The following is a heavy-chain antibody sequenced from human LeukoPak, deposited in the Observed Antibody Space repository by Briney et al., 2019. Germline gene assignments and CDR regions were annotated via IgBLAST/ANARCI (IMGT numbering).Heavy chain of an antibody. D-gene: IGHD2-2*01. CDR1: GYTLTELS. V-gene: IGHV1-24*01. CDR3: ATPHPSFVVVPAAMPELDY. CDR2: SDPEDGET. J-gene: IGHJ4*02. Sequence: ASVKVSCKVSGYTLTELSMHWVRQAPGKGLEWMGGSDPEDGETIYAQKFQGRVTMTEDTSTDTAYMELSSLRSEDTAVYYCATPHPSFVVVPAAMPELDYWGQGTPVTVSS.